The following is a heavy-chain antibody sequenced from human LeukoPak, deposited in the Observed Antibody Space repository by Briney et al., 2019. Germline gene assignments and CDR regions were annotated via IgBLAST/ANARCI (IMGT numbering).Heavy chain of an antibody. V-gene: IGHV1-69*01. J-gene: IGHJ3*02. Sequence: SVKVSCKASGGTFSSYAISWVRQAPGQGLEWMGGIIPIFGTANYAQKFQGRVTITADESTSTAYTELSSLRSEDTAVYYCARDRPRRSTHAFDIWGQGTMVTVSS. CDR3: ARDRPRRSTHAFDI. CDR1: GGTFSSYA. D-gene: IGHD2-2*01. CDR2: IIPIFGTA.